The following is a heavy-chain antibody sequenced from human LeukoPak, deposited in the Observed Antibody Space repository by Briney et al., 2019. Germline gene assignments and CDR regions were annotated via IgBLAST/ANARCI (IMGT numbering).Heavy chain of an antibody. CDR2: FDPEDGET. V-gene: IGHV1-24*01. J-gene: IGHJ6*03. CDR3: ATAFSPYQLLNRVYYYYYYMDV. Sequence: ASVKVSCEVSGYTLTELSMHWVRQAPGKGLEWMGGFDPEDGETIYAQKFQGRVTMTEDTSTDTAYMELSSLRSEDTAVYYCATAFSPYQLLNRVYYYYYYMDVWGKGTTVTVSS. CDR1: GYTLTELS. D-gene: IGHD2-2*01.